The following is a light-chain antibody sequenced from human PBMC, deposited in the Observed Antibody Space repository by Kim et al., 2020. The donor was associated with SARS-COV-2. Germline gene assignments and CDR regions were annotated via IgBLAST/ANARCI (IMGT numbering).Light chain of an antibody. CDR2: SEN. J-gene: IGLJ3*02. Sequence: GQRVTSSCSRRSSNIGRRPVDWYQQPACPALQPRNYSENQRTSGVPDRFSGSKSGTSAALAISELRCEDEAEYYCAARDDSLNDVLFGGGPKVTAL. CDR1: SSNIGRRP. V-gene: IGLV1-44*01. CDR3: AARDDSLNDVL.